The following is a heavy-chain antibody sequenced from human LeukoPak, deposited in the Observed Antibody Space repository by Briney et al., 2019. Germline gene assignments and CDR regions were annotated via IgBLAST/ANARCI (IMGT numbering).Heavy chain of an antibody. Sequence: PSETLSLTCTVSGGSVSSGDYYWSWIRQPPGQGLEWIGYIYYSGNTYYNPSLRSRVTISMDTSKNQFSLELNSVTAADTAVYYCARDPYYYGSGSYSPPKDYWGQGTLVTVSS. V-gene: IGHV4-30-4*01. CDR1: GGSVSSGDYY. D-gene: IGHD3-10*01. CDR2: IYYSGNT. CDR3: ARDPYYYGSGSYSPPKDY. J-gene: IGHJ4*02.